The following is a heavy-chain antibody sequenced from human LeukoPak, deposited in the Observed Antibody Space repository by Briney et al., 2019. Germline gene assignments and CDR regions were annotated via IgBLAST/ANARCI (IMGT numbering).Heavy chain of an antibody. CDR3: ARGRRVAGLDY. CDR1: AYSINTDYY. D-gene: IGHD6-19*01. Sequence: SETLSLTCTVSAYSINTDYYWGWIRQPPGKGLEWIGEINHSGSTNYNPSLKSRVTISVDTSKNQFSLKLSSVTAADTAVYYCARGRRVAGLDYWGQGTLVTVSS. J-gene: IGHJ4*02. V-gene: IGHV4-38-2*02. CDR2: INHSGST.